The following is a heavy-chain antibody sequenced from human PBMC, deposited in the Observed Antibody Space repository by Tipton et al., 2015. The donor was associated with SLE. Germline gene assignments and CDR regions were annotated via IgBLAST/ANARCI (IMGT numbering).Heavy chain of an antibody. CDR3: AREEYSSYYYYYGMDV. J-gene: IGHJ6*02. CDR1: GGSFSGYY. Sequence: TLSLTCAVYGGSFSGYYWSWIRQPPGKGLEWIGEINHSGSTNYNPSLKSRLTISVDTSKNQFSLQLNSVTPEDTAVYYCAREEYSSYYYYYGMDVWGQGTTVTVSS. D-gene: IGHD6-6*01. V-gene: IGHV4-34*01. CDR2: INHSGST.